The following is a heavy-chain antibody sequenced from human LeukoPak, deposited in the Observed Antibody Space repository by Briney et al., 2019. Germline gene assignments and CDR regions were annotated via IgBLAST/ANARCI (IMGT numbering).Heavy chain of an antibody. CDR3: ASGEVGVGTYYSDAFLY. CDR1: GFIVTSNY. J-gene: IGHJ4*02. CDR2: LYSAGST. Sequence: GGSLRLSCAASGFIVTSNYMTWVRQAPGKGMEWVSILYSAGSTHYADSVRGRFTISRDSSKNTLSLQMNSLRAEDTAVYYCASGEVGVGTYYSDAFLYWGQGTVVTVSS. D-gene: IGHD3-10*01. V-gene: IGHV3-53*01.